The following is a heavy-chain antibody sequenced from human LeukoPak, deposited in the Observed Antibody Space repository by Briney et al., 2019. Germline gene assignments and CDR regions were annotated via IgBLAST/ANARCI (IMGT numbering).Heavy chain of an antibody. D-gene: IGHD5-18*01. J-gene: IGHJ4*02. CDR2: IYYSGST. CDR3: AGGGYSYGPIDY. CDR1: GGSISSYY. V-gene: IGHV4-59*08. Sequence: SETLSLTCTVSGGSISSYYWSWIRQPPGKGPEWIGYIYYSGSTNYNPSLKSRVTISVDTSKNQFSLKLSSVTAADTAVYYCAGGGYSYGPIDYWGQGTLVTVYS.